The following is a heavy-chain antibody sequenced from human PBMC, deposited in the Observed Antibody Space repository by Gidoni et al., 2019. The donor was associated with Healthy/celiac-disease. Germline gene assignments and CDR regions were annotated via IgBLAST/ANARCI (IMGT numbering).Heavy chain of an antibody. V-gene: IGHV4-34*01. Sequence: QVQLQQWGAGLLKPSETLSLTCAVYAGSFSGYYWRWIRQPPGKGLEWIGEINHCGSTNYNPSLKSRVTISVDTSKNQFFLKLSSVTAADTAVYYCARRAAAGTWYYGMDVWGQGTTVTVSS. D-gene: IGHD6-13*01. CDR2: INHCGST. J-gene: IGHJ6*02. CDR1: AGSFSGYY. CDR3: ARRAAAGTWYYGMDV.